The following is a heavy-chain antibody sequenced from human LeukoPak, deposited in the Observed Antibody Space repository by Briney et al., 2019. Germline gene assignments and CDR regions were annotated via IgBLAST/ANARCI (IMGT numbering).Heavy chain of an antibody. CDR1: GFTVSSNY. V-gene: IGHV3-53*05. Sequence: GGSLRLSCAASGFTVSSNYMSWVRQAPGKGLEWVSVIYSGGSTYYADSVKGRFTISRDNSKNTLYLQMNSLRAEDTAVYYCAKDVVAAAGPQGYYYYMDVWGKGTTVTVSS. D-gene: IGHD6-13*01. CDR3: AKDVVAAAGPQGYYYYMDV. CDR2: IYSGGST. J-gene: IGHJ6*03.